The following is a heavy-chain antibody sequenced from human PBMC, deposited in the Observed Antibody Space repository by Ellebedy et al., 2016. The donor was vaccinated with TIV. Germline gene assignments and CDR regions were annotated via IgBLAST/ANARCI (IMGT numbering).Heavy chain of an antibody. Sequence: SETLSLXXTVSGDSISSYYWSWIRQPAGKGLEWIGRIYTSGSTNYNPSLKSRVAISVDTSKNQFSLKLSSVTAADTAVYYCARTDLRYGMDVWGQGTTVTVSS. V-gene: IGHV4-4*07. D-gene: IGHD3/OR15-3a*01. J-gene: IGHJ6*02. CDR3: ARTDLRYGMDV. CDR1: GDSISSYY. CDR2: IYTSGST.